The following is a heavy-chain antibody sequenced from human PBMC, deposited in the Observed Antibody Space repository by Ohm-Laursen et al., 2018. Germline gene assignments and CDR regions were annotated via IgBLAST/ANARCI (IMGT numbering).Heavy chain of an antibody. D-gene: IGHD3-22*01. V-gene: IGHV4-38-2*02. CDR3: ARDPGYDSSGYYGAFDI. J-gene: IGHJ3*02. CDR1: GYSISSGYY. CDR2: IYHSGST. Sequence: SQTLSLTCAVSGYSISSGYYWGWIRQPPGKGLEWIGSIYHSGSTYYNPSLKSRVTISVDTSKNQFSLKLSSVTAADTAVYYCARDPGYDSSGYYGAFDIWGQGTMVTVSS.